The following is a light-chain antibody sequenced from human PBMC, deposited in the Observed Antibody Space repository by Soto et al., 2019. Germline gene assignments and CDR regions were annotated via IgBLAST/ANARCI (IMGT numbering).Light chain of an antibody. CDR2: DDS. Sequence: SYELTQPPSVSVAPGQTARITCGGDNTGGKSVHWYQQKPGQAPLLVVYDDSDRPSGIPERFSGSNSENTATLTISRVEAGDEADYYCQVWDNSSDHYVFGTGTKVTVL. V-gene: IGLV3-21*02. CDR1: NTGGKS. CDR3: QVWDNSSDHYV. J-gene: IGLJ1*01.